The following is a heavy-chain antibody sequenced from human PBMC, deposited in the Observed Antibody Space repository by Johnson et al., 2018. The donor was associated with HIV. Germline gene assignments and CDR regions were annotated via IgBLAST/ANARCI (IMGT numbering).Heavy chain of an antibody. CDR1: GFSFSTYA. V-gene: IGHV3-23*04. CDR2: ISGGGSGP. Sequence: VQVVESGGGWVQPGESLRLSCAASGFSFSTYAMTWVRQAPGKGLPWVSPISGGGSGPYYADSVTGRYTISRDNSRSTLFMEMINLRDEDTALYYCARDVAAAKMDAFDTWGQGTMVTVSS. J-gene: IGHJ3*02. CDR3: ARDVAAAKMDAFDT. D-gene: IGHD6-25*01.